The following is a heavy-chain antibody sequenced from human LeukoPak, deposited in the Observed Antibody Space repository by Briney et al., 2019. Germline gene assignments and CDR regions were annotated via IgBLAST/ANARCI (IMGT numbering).Heavy chain of an antibody. Sequence: GGSLRLSCAAAGFALSSHWMTWVRQVPGRGPEWVANVNRDGSETYYLDSVKGRFTISKDNAKNSLYLQMNSLRAEDTALYHCARNNGMDVWGQGTTVIVSS. J-gene: IGHJ6*02. CDR2: VNRDGSET. CDR3: ARNNGMDV. CDR1: GFALSSHW. V-gene: IGHV3-7*03.